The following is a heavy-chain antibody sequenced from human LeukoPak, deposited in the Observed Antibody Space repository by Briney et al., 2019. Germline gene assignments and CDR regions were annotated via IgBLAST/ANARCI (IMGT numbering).Heavy chain of an antibody. CDR3: ARGGLPGGFDY. Sequence: GGSLRLSCAASGFTVSNSWMFWVRQAPGKGLMYVSEINNDGNRIRYVDSVKGRFTISRDGAKNTLFLQMNSLRDDDTAMYYCARGGLPGGFDYWGQGILVTVSS. CDR1: GFTVSNSW. CDR2: INNDGNRI. V-gene: IGHV3-74*01. D-gene: IGHD7-27*01. J-gene: IGHJ4*02.